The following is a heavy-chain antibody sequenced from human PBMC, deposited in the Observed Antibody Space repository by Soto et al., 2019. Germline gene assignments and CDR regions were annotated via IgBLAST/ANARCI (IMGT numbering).Heavy chain of an antibody. Sequence: QVQLQQWGAGLLKPSETLSLTCAVYGGSFSGYYWSWIRQPPGKGLEWIGEINHSGRTNYNPSLSSRVTVTVDTSNAQVSLKLSSVTAADTDVYYCARGVTMVRGVIGHWGQGTLVTVSS. CDR3: ARGVTMVRGVIGH. V-gene: IGHV4-34*01. CDR1: GGSFSGYY. D-gene: IGHD3-10*01. CDR2: INHSGRT. J-gene: IGHJ4*02.